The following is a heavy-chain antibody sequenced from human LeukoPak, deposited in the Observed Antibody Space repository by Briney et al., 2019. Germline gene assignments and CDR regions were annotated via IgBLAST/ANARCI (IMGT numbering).Heavy chain of an antibody. CDR1: GFTFRNYD. D-gene: IGHD6-6*01. J-gene: IGHJ3*02. CDR3: AKDSLIAARLTSNAFDI. V-gene: IGHV3-30*18. Sequence: GGSLRLSCAASGFTFRNYDMHWVRQAPGKGLQWVAVISYDGSKKYYVDSVKGRFTISRDNAKNSLYLQMNSLRAEDTALYYCAKDSLIAARLTSNAFDIWGQGTMVTVSS. CDR2: ISYDGSKK.